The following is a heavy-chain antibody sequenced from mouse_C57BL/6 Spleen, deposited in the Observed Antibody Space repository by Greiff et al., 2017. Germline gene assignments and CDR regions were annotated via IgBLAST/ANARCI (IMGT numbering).Heavy chain of an antibody. CDR1: GFTFSSYG. CDR2: ISSGGSYT. CDR3: AIFYGNSYDWYFDV. J-gene: IGHJ1*03. D-gene: IGHD1-1*01. Sequence: EVKLMESGGDLVKPGGSLKLSCAASGFTFSSYGMSWVRQTPDKRLEWVATISSGGSYTYYPDSVKGRFTISRDNAKNTLYLQMSSLKSEDTAMYYCAIFYGNSYDWYFDVWGTGTTVTVSS. V-gene: IGHV5-6*01.